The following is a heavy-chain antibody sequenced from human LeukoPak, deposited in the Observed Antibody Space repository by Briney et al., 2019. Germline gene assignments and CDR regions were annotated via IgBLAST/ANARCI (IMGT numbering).Heavy chain of an antibody. D-gene: IGHD6-19*01. CDR2: INPNSGGT. J-gene: IGHJ4*02. CDR1: GYTFTGYY. Sequence: ASVKVSCKSSGYTFTGYYMHWVRQAPGQGLEWMGWINPNSGGTNYAQKFQARVTMTRDTSISTAYMELSRLRSDDTAVYYCARDRVEYSSGWFDYWGQGTLVTVSS. CDR3: ARDRVEYSSGWFDY. V-gene: IGHV1-2*02.